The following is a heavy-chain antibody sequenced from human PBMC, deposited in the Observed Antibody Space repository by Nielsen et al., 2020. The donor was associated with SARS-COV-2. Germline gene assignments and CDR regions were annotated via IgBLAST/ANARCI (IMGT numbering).Heavy chain of an antibody. Sequence: SETLSLTCAVYGGSFSGYYWTWIRQAPGKGLEWIGEINHSGSSNYNPSLKSRLTISVDTAKNQFSLKLTSVTAADTALYYCARAGVVVVTPSVFDVWGQGTMVTVSS. CDR1: GGSFSGYY. CDR3: ARAGVVVVTPSVFDV. V-gene: IGHV4-34*01. D-gene: IGHD2-15*01. J-gene: IGHJ3*01. CDR2: INHSGSS.